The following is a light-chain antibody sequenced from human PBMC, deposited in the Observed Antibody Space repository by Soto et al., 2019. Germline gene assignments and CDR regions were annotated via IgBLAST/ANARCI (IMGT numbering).Light chain of an antibody. V-gene: IGKV1-9*01. CDR3: QQYENIPT. CDR1: QGISSY. J-gene: IGKJ5*01. CDR2: AAS. Sequence: IQLTQSPSSLSASVGDRVTITCRASQGISSYLAWYQQKPGKAPKLLIYAASTLQSGVPSRFSGSGSGTDFTLTISSMKPEDFATYYCQQYENIPTFCQGTRLEI.